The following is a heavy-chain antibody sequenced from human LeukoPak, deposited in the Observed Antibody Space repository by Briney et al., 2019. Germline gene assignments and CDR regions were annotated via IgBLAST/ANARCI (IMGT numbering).Heavy chain of an antibody. V-gene: IGHV3-23*01. CDR2: ISGSGGRT. CDR1: GFIFSSYA. CDR3: AKAPLKAAAIAVAGRPFDY. D-gene: IGHD6-19*01. J-gene: IGHJ4*02. Sequence: GGSLRLSCAASGFIFSSYAMSWVRQAPGKGLEWVSTISGSGGRTYYEDSVEGPFTISTDNSKNSLYLQMNSLRAEDTAVYYCAKAPLKAAAIAVAGRPFDYWGQGTLVTASS.